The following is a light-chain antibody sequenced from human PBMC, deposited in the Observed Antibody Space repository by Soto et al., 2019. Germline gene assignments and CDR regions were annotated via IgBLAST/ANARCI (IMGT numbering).Light chain of an antibody. J-gene: IGLJ1*01. CDR2: EVS. CDR3: SSYGGSNTFGV. CDR1: SSDVGGYNY. Sequence: QSALTQPPSASGSLGQSVTISCTGTSSDVGGYNYVSWYQQHPGKAPKLMIYEVSKRPSGVPDRFSGSKSGNTASLTVSVLQAEDEADYYCSSYGGSNTFGVFGTGTKVTV. V-gene: IGLV2-8*01.